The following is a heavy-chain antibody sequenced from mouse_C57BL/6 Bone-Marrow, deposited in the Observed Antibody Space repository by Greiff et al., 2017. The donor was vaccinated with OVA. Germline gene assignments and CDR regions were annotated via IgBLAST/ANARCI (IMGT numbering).Heavy chain of an antibody. CDR1: GYTFTDYY. CDR3: ARLRHYFDY. J-gene: IGHJ2*01. Sequence: EVQLQQSGPVLVKPGASVKMSCKASGYTFTDYYMNWVKQSHGKSLEWIGVINPYNGGTSYNQKFKGKATLTVDKSSSTAYMELNSLTSEDSAVYYCARLRHYFDYWGQGTTLTVSS. V-gene: IGHV1-19*01. CDR2: INPYNGGT.